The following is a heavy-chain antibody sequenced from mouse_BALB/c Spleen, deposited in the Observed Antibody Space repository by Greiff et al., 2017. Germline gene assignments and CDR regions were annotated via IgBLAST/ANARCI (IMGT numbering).Heavy chain of an antibody. V-gene: IGHV5-6-5*01. J-gene: IGHJ4*01. Sequence: EVKLVESGGGLVKPGGSLKLSCTASGFTFSSYAMSWVRQTPEKRLEWVASISSGGSTYYPDSVKGRFTISRDNARNILYLQMSSLRSEDTAMYYCARGGSTTAKGAMDYWGQGTSVTVSS. D-gene: IGHD1-2*01. CDR1: GFTFSSYA. CDR3: ARGGSTTAKGAMDY. CDR2: ISSGGST.